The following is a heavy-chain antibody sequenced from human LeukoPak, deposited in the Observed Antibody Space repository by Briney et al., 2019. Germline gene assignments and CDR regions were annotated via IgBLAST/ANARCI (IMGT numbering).Heavy chain of an antibody. D-gene: IGHD3-3*01. J-gene: IGHJ5*02. Sequence: GASVKVSCKASGYTFTCYYMHWVRQAPGQGLEWMGIINPSGGSTSYAQKFQGRVTMTRDTSTSTVYMELSSLRSEDTAVYYCARDSPVTIFGVVNNWFDPWGQGTLVTVSS. CDR2: INPSGGST. V-gene: IGHV1-46*01. CDR1: GYTFTCYY. CDR3: ARDSPVTIFGVVNNWFDP.